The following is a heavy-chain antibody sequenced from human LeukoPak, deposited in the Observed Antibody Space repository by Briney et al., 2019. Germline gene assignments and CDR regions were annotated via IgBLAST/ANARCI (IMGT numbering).Heavy chain of an antibody. J-gene: IGHJ3*02. CDR2: IYYSGST. CDR1: GGSISSYC. Sequence: PSETLSLTCTVSGGSISSYCWSWIRQPPGKGLEWIGYIYYSGSTNYNPFLKSRVTISLDTSKNQFSLKLSSVTAADTAVYYCARLGQLDAFDIWGQGTMVTVSS. V-gene: IGHV4-59*08. D-gene: IGHD6-13*01. CDR3: ARLGQLDAFDI.